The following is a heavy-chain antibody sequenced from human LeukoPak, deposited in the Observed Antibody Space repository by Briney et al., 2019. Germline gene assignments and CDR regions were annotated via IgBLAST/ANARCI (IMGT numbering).Heavy chain of an antibody. CDR1: GYTFTGYY. J-gene: IGHJ4*02. Sequence: ASVTVSCKASGYTFTGYYMHWVRQAPGQGLEWMGWINPNSGGTNYAQKFQGRVTMTRDTSISTAYMELSRLRSDDTAEYCGARDVGGYSSSSGGYWGQGTLVTVSS. D-gene: IGHD6-6*01. CDR2: INPNSGGT. V-gene: IGHV1-2*02. CDR3: ARDVGGYSSSSGGY.